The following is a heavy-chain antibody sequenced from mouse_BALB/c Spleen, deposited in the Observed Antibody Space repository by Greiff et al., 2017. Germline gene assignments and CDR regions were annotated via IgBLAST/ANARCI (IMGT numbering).Heavy chain of an antibody. D-gene: IGHD3-3*01. CDR2: ISSGSSTI. CDR3: ARDTFDY. J-gene: IGHJ2*01. V-gene: IGHV5-17*02. CDR1: GFTFSSFG. Sequence: DVKLVESGGGLVQPGGSRKLSCAASGFTFSSFGMHWVRQAPEKGLEWVAYISSGSSTIYYADTVKGRFTISRDNPKNTLFLQMTSLRSEDTAMYYCARDTFDYWGQGTTLTVSS.